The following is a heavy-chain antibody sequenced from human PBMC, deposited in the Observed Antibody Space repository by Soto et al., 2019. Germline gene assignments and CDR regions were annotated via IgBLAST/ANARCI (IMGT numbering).Heavy chain of an antibody. Sequence: GGSLRLSCAVSVFTFSASWMTCVRQAPGKWLEWLASIKQDGSATYYVDSVKGRFTISRDNVKNSLYLQLNSLRAEDSATYYCARDRPPNTLEYWGQGTLVTLSS. CDR3: ARDRPPNTLEY. CDR2: IKQDGSAT. V-gene: IGHV3-7*03. D-gene: IGHD7-27*01. J-gene: IGHJ4*02. CDR1: VFTFSASW.